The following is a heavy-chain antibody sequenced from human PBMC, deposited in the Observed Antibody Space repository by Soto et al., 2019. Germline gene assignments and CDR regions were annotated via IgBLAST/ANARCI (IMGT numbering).Heavy chain of an antibody. CDR3: ARVRYGAEYYGLDV. V-gene: IGHV3-21*01. CDR2: ISSSSSYI. J-gene: IGHJ6*02. CDR1: GFTFSSYS. Sequence: EVQLVESGGGLVKPGGSLRLSCVASGFTFSSYSMDWVRRAQGKGLEWVSSISSSSSYIHYVDSVKGRFTISRDNAKNSLYLQMNSLRAEDTAVYYCARVRYGAEYYGLDVWGQGTTVIVSS. D-gene: IGHD1-20*01.